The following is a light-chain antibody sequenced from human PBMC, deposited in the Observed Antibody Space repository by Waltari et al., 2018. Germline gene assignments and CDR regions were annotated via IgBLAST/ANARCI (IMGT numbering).Light chain of an antibody. CDR3: MQSRQTPYT. V-gene: IGKV2-28*01. Sequence: EIVMTQSPLSLSVTPGEPASISCRSSQSLDHFNGNKDVDWYLQKPGQSPHLLIYMGSNRASGGPDRFRGFASDTDFILKISRVETEDVGVYYCMQSRQTPYTFGQGTKLEIK. J-gene: IGKJ2*01. CDR1: QSLDHFNGNKD. CDR2: MGS.